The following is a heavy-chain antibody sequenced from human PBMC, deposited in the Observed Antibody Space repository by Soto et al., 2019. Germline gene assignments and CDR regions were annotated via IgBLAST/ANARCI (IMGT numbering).Heavy chain of an antibody. CDR3: TTGGRQYSSSWFVDY. CDR2: IKSKTDGGIT. D-gene: IGHD6-13*01. J-gene: IGHJ4*02. Sequence: GGSLRLSCAASGFTFSNAWMSWVRQAPGKGLEWVGRIKSKTDGGITDYAAHVKGRFTISRDDSKNTLYLQMNSLKTEYTAVYYCTTGGRQYSSSWFVDYWGQGTLVTVSS. CDR1: GFTFSNAW. V-gene: IGHV3-15*01.